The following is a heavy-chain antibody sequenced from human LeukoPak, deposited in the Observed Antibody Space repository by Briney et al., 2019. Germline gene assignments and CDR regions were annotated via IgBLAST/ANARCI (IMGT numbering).Heavy chain of an antibody. CDR2: LYSDGNT. CDR1: GFTVITND. J-gene: IGHJ4*02. CDR3: ARGVEPLAANTLAY. V-gene: IGHV3-53*01. Sequence: GGSLRLSCAASGFTVITNDMTWVPQAPGKGLEWVSVLYSDGNTKYAESVQGRFTISRDNSKNTQYLEMNSLGPDDTAVYYCARGVEPLAANTLAYWGQGTLVTVSS. D-gene: IGHD1-14*01.